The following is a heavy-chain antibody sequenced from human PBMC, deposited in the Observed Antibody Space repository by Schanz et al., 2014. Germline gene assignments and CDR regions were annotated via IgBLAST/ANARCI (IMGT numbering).Heavy chain of an antibody. V-gene: IGHV3-11*01. Sequence: QVQLMESGGGVVQPGGSLRLSCAASGFIFNDYYMNWIRQAPGKGLEWLSYISRDGTTSYYADSVKGRFTISRDNAKNSLYLEMTSLRGEDTAVYYCAKDLPSDYYIAYWGQGTLVTVSS. D-gene: IGHD3-22*01. J-gene: IGHJ4*02. CDR1: GFIFNDYY. CDR3: AKDLPSDYYIAY. CDR2: ISRDGTTS.